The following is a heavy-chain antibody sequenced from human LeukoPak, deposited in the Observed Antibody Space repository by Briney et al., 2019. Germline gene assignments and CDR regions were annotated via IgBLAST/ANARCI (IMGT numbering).Heavy chain of an antibody. CDR2: INHSGST. CDR1: GGSFSGYY. Sequence: SETLSLTCAVYGGSFSGYYWSWIRQPPGKGLEWIGEINHSGSTNYNPSLKSRVTISVDTSKNQFSLKLSSVTAADTAVYYCARHGIAVANWGQGTLVTVSS. D-gene: IGHD6-19*01. CDR3: ARHGIAVAN. V-gene: IGHV4-34*01. J-gene: IGHJ4*02.